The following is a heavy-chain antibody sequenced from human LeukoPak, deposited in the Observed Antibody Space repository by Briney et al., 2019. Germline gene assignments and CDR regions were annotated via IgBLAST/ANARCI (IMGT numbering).Heavy chain of an antibody. CDR1: GFTASSNH. V-gene: IGHV3-53*01. J-gene: IGHJ5*02. D-gene: IGHD4-11*01. CDR3: ASRATITTDRFWFDP. Sequence: GALRLSCVASGFTASSNHMSWVRQAPGKGLEWVSVIYSGGTTYYADSVKGRFTISRDNSKNTLYLQMNSLRAEDTAVYYCASRATITTDRFWFDPWGQGTLVTVSS. CDR2: IYSGGTT.